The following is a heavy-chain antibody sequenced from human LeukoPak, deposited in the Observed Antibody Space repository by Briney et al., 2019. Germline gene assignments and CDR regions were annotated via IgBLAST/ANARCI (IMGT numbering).Heavy chain of an antibody. Sequence: SETLSLTCTVSGGSISSYYWSWNRQPPGKGLEWIGYIYYSGSTNYNPSLKSRVTISVDTSKNQFSLKLSSVTAADTAVYYCARVPYYDYVWGSYRYKRAPNFDYWGQGTLVTVSS. CDR2: IYYSGST. CDR1: GGSISSYY. D-gene: IGHD3-16*02. V-gene: IGHV4-59*01. CDR3: ARVPYYDYVWGSYRYKRAPNFDY. J-gene: IGHJ4*02.